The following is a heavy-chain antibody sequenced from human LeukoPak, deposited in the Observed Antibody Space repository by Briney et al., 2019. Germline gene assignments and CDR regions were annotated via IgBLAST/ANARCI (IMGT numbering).Heavy chain of an antibody. CDR2: IYSGGST. Sequence: GGSLRLSCAASGFTFSSYAMSWVRQAPGKGLEWVSVIYSGGSTYYADSVKGRFTISRDNAKNSLFLQMNSLRVEDTALYYCAKDLGGSATTVWGQGTLVTVSS. V-gene: IGHV3-23*03. J-gene: IGHJ4*02. CDR1: GFTFSSYA. CDR3: AKDLGGSATTV. D-gene: IGHD2-2*01.